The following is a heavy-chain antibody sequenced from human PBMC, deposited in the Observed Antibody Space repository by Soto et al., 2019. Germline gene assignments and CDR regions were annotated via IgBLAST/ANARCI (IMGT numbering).Heavy chain of an antibody. D-gene: IGHD3-9*01. J-gene: IGHJ4*02. Sequence: ASVKVSCKASGYTFTSYAMHWVRQAPGQRLEWMGWINAGNGNTKYSQKFQGRVTITRDTSASTAYMELSSLRSEDTAVYYCARVRGLYYDILTGPFDYWGQGTLVTSPQ. CDR3: ARVRGLYYDILTGPFDY. V-gene: IGHV1-3*01. CDR2: INAGNGNT. CDR1: GYTFTSYA.